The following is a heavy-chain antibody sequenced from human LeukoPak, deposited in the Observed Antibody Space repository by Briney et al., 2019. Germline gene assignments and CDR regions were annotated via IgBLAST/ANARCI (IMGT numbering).Heavy chain of an antibody. CDR3: AKDRSSLPAFDY. D-gene: IGHD6-13*01. CDR2: ISSSGSTI. Sequence: GGSLRLSCAASGFTFSDYYMSWIRQAPGKGLEWVSYISSSGSTIYYADSVKGRFTISRDNAKNSLYLQMNSLRAEDTAVYYCAKDRSSLPAFDYWGQGTLVTVSS. J-gene: IGHJ4*02. CDR1: GFTFSDYY. V-gene: IGHV3-11*01.